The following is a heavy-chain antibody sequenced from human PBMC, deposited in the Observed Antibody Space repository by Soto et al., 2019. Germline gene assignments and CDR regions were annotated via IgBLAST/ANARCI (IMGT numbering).Heavy chain of an antibody. J-gene: IGHJ6*02. D-gene: IGHD2-2*01. CDR2: IDPSDSYT. CDR1: GYSFTSYW. V-gene: IGHV5-10-1*01. CDR3: ARLPIVVVPAAMLNYYSYGMDV. Sequence: GESLKISCKGSGYSFTSYWISWVRQMPGKGLEWMGRIDPSDSYTNYSPSFQGHVTISADKSISTAYLQWSSLKASDTAMYYCARLPIVVVPAAMLNYYSYGMDVWGQGTTVTVSS.